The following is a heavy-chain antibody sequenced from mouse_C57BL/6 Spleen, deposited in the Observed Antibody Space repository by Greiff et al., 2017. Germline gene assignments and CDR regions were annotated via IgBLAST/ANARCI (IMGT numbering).Heavy chain of an antibody. V-gene: IGHV1-39*01. CDR3: ARSGITTDYYAMDY. Sequence: EVKLMESGPELVKPGASVKISCKASGYSFTDYNMNWVKQSNGKSLEWIGVINPNYGTTSYNQKFKGKATLTVDQSSSTAYMQLNSLTSEDSAVYYCARSGITTDYYAMDYWGQGTSVTVSS. J-gene: IGHJ4*01. D-gene: IGHD1-1*01. CDR1: GYSFTDYN. CDR2: INPNYGTT.